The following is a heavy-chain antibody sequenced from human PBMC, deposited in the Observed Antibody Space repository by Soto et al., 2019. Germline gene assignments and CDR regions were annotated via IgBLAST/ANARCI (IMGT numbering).Heavy chain of an antibody. CDR2: TYYRSKWYN. V-gene: IGHV6-1*01. Sequence: SQTLSLTCAISGDSVSSNRAAWNWIRQSPSRGLEWLGRTYYRSKWYNDYALSVKSRIIINPDTSKNQVSLQLNSVTPEDTAVYYFVREPSITVAGHFDNWGQGTLITVCS. CDR3: VREPSITVAGHFDN. J-gene: IGHJ4*02. CDR1: GDSVSSNRAA. D-gene: IGHD6-19*01.